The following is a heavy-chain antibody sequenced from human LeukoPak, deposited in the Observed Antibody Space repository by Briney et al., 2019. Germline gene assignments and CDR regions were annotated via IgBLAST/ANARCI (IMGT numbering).Heavy chain of an antibody. J-gene: IGHJ4*02. V-gene: IGHV4-59*08. CDR3: AREGHLAAAGTYDY. CDR2: IFYSGSP. Sequence: PSETLSLTCTVSTPSISTYYSSCIRQPPGKGLEWIGNIFYSGSPNYNPSLKSRVTISFDTSRNQFSLKLSSVTAAATAVYYCAREGHLAAAGTYDYWGQGTLVTVSS. CDR1: TPSISTYY. D-gene: IGHD6-13*01.